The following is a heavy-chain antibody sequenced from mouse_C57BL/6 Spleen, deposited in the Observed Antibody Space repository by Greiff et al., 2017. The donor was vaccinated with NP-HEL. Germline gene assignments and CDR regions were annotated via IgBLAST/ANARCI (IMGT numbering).Heavy chain of an antibody. CDR1: GYAFSSSW. J-gene: IGHJ3*01. Sequence: QVQLQQSGPELVKPGASVKISCKASGYAFSSSWMNWVKQRPGKGLEWIGRIYPGDADTNYNGKFKGKATLTADKSSSKAYMQLSSLTSEDSAVYFCARGGYDYDWFAYWGQGTLVTVSA. CDR3: ARGGYDYDWFAY. V-gene: IGHV1-82*01. D-gene: IGHD2-4*01. CDR2: IYPGDADT.